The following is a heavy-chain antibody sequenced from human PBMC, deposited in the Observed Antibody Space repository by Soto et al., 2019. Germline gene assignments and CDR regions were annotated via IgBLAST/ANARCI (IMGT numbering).Heavy chain of an antibody. CDR3: ARGKYSSSGYYYDGMDV. Sequence: PSQTLSLTCAISGDSVSSNSAAWNWIRQSPSRGLEWLGRTYYRSKWYNDYAVSVKSRITINPDTSKNQFSLQLNSVTPEDTAVYYCARGKYSSSGYYYDGMDVWGQGTTVTVSS. J-gene: IGHJ6*02. CDR2: TYYRSKWYN. CDR1: GDSVSSNSAA. D-gene: IGHD6-6*01. V-gene: IGHV6-1*01.